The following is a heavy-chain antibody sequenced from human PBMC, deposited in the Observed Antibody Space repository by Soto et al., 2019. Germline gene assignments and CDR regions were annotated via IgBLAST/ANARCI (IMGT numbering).Heavy chain of an antibody. V-gene: IGHV3-53*01. Sequence: EVQLVESGGGLIQPGGSLKLSCAASGFTVGNNYMSWVRQAPGKGLEWVSLIYSTGTTKYADSVKGRFTVSRDNTKNTLSLQMNSLIAKDTAVYYVAKDGSGSGSHYNSFPYCGQRTLVTASS. CDR1: GFTVGNNY. J-gene: IGHJ4*02. CDR2: IYSTGTT. CDR3: AKDGSGSGSHYNSFPY. D-gene: IGHD3-10*01.